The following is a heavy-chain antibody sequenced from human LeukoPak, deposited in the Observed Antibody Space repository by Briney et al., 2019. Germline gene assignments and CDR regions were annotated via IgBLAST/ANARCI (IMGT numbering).Heavy chain of an antibody. D-gene: IGHD6-19*01. CDR1: GFTFSGYG. V-gene: IGHV3-30*02. Sequence: GGSLRLSCVASGFTFSGYGMHWVRQAPGKGLELVAFIRYDGSNEYYADSVKGRFTVSRDNSKNTVYLQMNSLRAEDTALYYRAKDLGVAVAGTSFDHWGQGTLVTVSS. CDR2: IRYDGSNE. J-gene: IGHJ4*02. CDR3: AKDLGVAVAGTSFDH.